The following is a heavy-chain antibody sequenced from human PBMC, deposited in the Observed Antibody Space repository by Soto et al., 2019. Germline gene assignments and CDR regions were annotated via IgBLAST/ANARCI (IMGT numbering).Heavy chain of an antibody. V-gene: IGHV1-69*05. J-gene: IGHJ4*02. CDR2: IIXIFGTX. CDR3: ARVHSSSYHYFDY. D-gene: IGHD6-13*01. CDR1: GDTFSRYA. Sequence: SVKVSCKASGDTFSRYAISWVRQAPGQGLEWMGGIIXIFGTXNYAKKFQGRXXLSRDNSXXNLYIQMSSLRAEDTAVYYCARVHSSSYHYFDYWGQGTVVTVSS.